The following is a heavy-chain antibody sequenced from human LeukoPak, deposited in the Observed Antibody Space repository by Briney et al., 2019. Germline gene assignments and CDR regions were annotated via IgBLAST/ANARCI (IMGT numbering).Heavy chain of an antibody. CDR2: IWYDGSNK. CDR1: GFTFSSYG. D-gene: IGHD6-13*01. Sequence: GSLRLSCAASGFTFSSYGMHWVRQAPGKGPEWVAVIWYDGSNKYYADSVKGRFTISRDNSKNTLYLQMNSLRAEDTAVYYCARDSFLYSSSWFVFWGAFDIWGQGTMVTVSS. V-gene: IGHV3-33*01. CDR3: ARDSFLYSSSWFVFWGAFDI. J-gene: IGHJ3*02.